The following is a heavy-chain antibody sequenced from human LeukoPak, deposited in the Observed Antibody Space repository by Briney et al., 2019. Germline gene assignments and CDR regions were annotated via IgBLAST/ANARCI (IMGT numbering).Heavy chain of an antibody. CDR3: ATVAATPYYYYGMDV. CDR2: IYSGGST. D-gene: IGHD2-15*01. Sequence: PGGSLRLSCAASGFSFRNYWMGWVRQAPGKGLEWVSVIYSGGSTYYADSVKGRFTISRHNSKNTLYLQMNSLRAEDTAVYYCATVAATPYYYYGMDVWGQGTTVTVSS. V-gene: IGHV3-53*04. J-gene: IGHJ6*02. CDR1: GFSFRNYW.